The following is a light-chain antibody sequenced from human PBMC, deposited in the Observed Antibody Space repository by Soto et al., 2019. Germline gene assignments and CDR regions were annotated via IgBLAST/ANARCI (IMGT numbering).Light chain of an antibody. CDR2: SDT. CDR3: QVWDSGSAHVV. V-gene: IGLV3-21*04. J-gene: IGLJ2*01. Sequence: SYELTQPPSVSVAPGKTASISCGGNNIGSKGVHWYQQKPGQAPVLVIYSDTDLPPVIPERFSGSNSANLATLTISRVEARHYADYYCQVWDSGSAHVVFGGGTNVTVL. CDR1: NIGSKG.